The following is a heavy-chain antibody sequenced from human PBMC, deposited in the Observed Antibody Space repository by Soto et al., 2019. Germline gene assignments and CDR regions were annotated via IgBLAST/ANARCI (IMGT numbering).Heavy chain of an antibody. Sequence: QVQLVESGGGVVQPGRSLRLSCAASGFSFSSYGMHWVRQAPGKGLEWVAMISYDGTDEYYADSVKGRFTISRDNSKNAVYLQMNSLRAEDTAEYYCAKQESDWRDHFDYWGQGTLVTVS. CDR1: GFSFSSYG. J-gene: IGHJ4*02. CDR2: ISYDGTDE. CDR3: AKQESDWRDHFDY. D-gene: IGHD3-9*01. V-gene: IGHV3-30*18.